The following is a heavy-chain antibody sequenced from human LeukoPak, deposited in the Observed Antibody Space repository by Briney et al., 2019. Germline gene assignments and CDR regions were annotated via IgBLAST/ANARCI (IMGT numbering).Heavy chain of an antibody. D-gene: IGHD3-22*01. CDR1: GGSISSYY. Sequence: SETLSLTCTVSGGSISSYYWSWIRQPPGKGLEWIGYIYYRGSTNYNPSLKSRVTISVDTSKNQFSLKLSSVTAADTAVYYCASNYYYDSSGYSPYYFDYWGQGTLVTVSS. V-gene: IGHV4-59*01. CDR2: IYYRGST. J-gene: IGHJ4*02. CDR3: ASNYYYDSSGYSPYYFDY.